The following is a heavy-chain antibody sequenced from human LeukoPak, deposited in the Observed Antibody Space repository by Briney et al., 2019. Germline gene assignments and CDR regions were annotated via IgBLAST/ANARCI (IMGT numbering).Heavy chain of an antibody. Sequence: PGGSLRLSCAASGFAVSGSYMSWVRQAPGKGLEWVAVISYDGSNKYYADSVKGRFTISRDNSKNTLYLQMNSLRAEDTAVYYCAKARGERYSSYDAFDIWGQGTMVTVSS. CDR3: AKARGERYSSYDAFDI. CDR1: GFAVSGSY. V-gene: IGHV3-30*18. J-gene: IGHJ3*02. CDR2: ISYDGSNK. D-gene: IGHD6-13*01.